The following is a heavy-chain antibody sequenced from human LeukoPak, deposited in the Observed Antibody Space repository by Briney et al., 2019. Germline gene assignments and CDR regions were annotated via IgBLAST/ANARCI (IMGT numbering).Heavy chain of an antibody. CDR1: GFTFSSYE. CDR3: ARDLGYCTSTSCYSLYGMDV. J-gene: IGHJ6*04. Sequence: PGGSLRLSCAASGFTFSSYEMNWVRQAPGKGLEGVSYISSSGSTIHYADSVKGRFTISRDNAKNSLYLQMNSLRAEDTAVYYCARDLGYCTSTSCYSLYGMDVWGKGTTVTVSS. CDR2: ISSSGSTI. V-gene: IGHV3-48*03. D-gene: IGHD2-2*02.